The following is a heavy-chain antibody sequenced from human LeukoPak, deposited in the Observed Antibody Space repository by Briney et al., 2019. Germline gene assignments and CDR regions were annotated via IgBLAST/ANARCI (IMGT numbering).Heavy chain of an antibody. CDR3: ARDQGYSSSWYILDYYYYYMDV. CDR2: IKQDGSEK. J-gene: IGHJ6*03. Sequence: GGSLRLSCAPSGFTFISYWISWVRQAPGKGREGVANIKQDGSEKYYVDSVKGRFTISRDNAKNSLYLQMNSLRAEDTAVYYCARDQGYSSSWYILDYYYYYMDVWGKGTTVTVSS. V-gene: IGHV3-7*01. CDR1: GFTFISYW. D-gene: IGHD6-13*01.